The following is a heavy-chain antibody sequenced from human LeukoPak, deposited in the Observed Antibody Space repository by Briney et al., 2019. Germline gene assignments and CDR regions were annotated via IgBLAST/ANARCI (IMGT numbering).Heavy chain of an antibody. CDR2: IYHSGST. V-gene: IGHV4-30-2*01. CDR1: GVSISSGGYS. J-gene: IGHJ5*02. D-gene: IGHD3-3*01. Sequence: PSQTLSLTCAVSGVSISSGGYSWSWIRQPPGKGLEWIGYIYHSGSTYYNPSLKSRVTISVDRSKNQFSLKLSSVTAADTAVYYCARGGTIFGVAGDWFDPWGQGTLVTVSS. CDR3: ARGGTIFGVAGDWFDP.